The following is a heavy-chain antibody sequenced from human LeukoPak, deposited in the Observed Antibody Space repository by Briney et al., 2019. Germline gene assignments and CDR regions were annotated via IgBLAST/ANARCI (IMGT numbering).Heavy chain of an antibody. J-gene: IGHJ4*02. Sequence: GSLRLSCTASGFTFGDYAMSWVRQAPGKGLEWVGFIRSKAYGGTTEYAASVKGRFTISRDDSKSIAYLQMNSLKTEDTAVYYCTRRSYCSSTSCYTERPDYWGQGTLVTVSS. CDR3: TRRSYCSSTSCYTERPDY. CDR1: GFTFGDYA. V-gene: IGHV3-49*04. CDR2: IRSKAYGGTT. D-gene: IGHD2-2*02.